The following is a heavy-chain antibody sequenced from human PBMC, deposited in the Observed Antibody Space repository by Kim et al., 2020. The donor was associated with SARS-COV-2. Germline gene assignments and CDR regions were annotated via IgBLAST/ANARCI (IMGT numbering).Heavy chain of an antibody. CDR2: ISYDGSNK. V-gene: IGHV3-30*18. CDR3: AKWEGAAGTIVY. Sequence: GGSLRLSCAASGFTFSSYGMHWVRQAPGKGLEWVAVISYDGSNKYYADSVKGRFTISRDDSKNTLYLQMNSLRAEDTAVYYCAKWEGAAGTIVYWGQGTLVTVSS. CDR1: GFTFSSYG. J-gene: IGHJ4*02. D-gene: IGHD6-13*01.